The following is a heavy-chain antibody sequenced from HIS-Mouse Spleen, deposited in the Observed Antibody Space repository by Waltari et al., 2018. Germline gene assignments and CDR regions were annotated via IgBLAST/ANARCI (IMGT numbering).Heavy chain of an antibody. D-gene: IGHD3-10*01. CDR2: LWYDGSNT. Sequence: QVQLVESGGGVVQPGRSLRLSCAASGFTFSSCGMHWVRQAPGKGLGWVAVLWYDGSNTYYADSVKGRFTISRDKSKNTLYLQMNSLRAEDTAVYYCASISLWGGPVDIWGQGTMVTVSS. J-gene: IGHJ3*02. CDR3: ASISLWGGPVDI. V-gene: IGHV3-33*01. CDR1: GFTFSSCG.